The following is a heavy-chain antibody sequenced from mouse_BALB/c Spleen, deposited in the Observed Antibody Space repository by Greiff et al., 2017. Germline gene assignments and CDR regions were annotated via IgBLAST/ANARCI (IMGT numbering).Heavy chain of an antibody. Sequence: EVKLMESGGDLVKPGGSLKLSCAASGFTFSSYGMSWVRQTPDKRLEWVATISSGGSYTYYPDSVKGRFTISRDNAKNTLYLQMSSLKSEDTAMYYCARHFITTDYYAMDYWGQGTSVTVSS. CDR2: ISSGGSYT. J-gene: IGHJ4*01. V-gene: IGHV5-6*01. D-gene: IGHD1-2*01. CDR1: GFTFSSYG. CDR3: ARHFITTDYYAMDY.